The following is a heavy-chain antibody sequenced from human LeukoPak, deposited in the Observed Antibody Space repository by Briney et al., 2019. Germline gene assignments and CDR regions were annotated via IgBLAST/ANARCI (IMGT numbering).Heavy chain of an antibody. D-gene: IGHD6-19*01. Sequence: SETLSLTCTVSGGSISSGGHYWSWIRQPAGKGLEYLGRISSTGSTNYNPSLRSRVTISADTSKNHFSLKLTSVTAADTAVYYCATAIVSSGWYGHARGLPDYWGQGTLVTVSS. J-gene: IGHJ4*02. CDR2: ISSTGST. CDR1: GGSISSGGHY. V-gene: IGHV4-61*02. CDR3: ATAIVSSGWYGHARGLPDY.